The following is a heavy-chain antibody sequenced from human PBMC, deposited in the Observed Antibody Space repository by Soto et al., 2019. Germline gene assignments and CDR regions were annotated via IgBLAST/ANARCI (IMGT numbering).Heavy chain of an antibody. V-gene: IGHV3-53*04. D-gene: IGHD4-17*01. J-gene: IGHJ3*02. CDR1: GFTVSSNY. CDR2: IYSGGST. CDR3: ARCMTTVTTVGLGAFDI. Sequence: GGSLRLSCAASGFTVSSNYMSWVRQAPGKGLEWVSVIYSGGSTYYADSVKGRFTISRHNSKNTLYLQMNSLRAEDTAVYYCARCMTTVTTVGLGAFDIWGQGTMVTVSS.